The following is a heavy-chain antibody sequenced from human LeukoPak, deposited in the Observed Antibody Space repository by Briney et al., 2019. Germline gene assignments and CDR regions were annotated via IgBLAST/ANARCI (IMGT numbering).Heavy chain of an antibody. CDR3: AKSTIVATITPFDY. CDR2: ISGSGGST. Sequence: GGSLRLSCAASGFTFSSYAMSWVRQAPGKGLEWVSAISGSGGSTYYADSVRGRFTISRDNSKNTLYLQMNSLRAEDTAVYYCAKSTIVATITPFDYWGQGTLVTVSS. J-gene: IGHJ4*02. CDR1: GFTFSSYA. D-gene: IGHD5-12*01. V-gene: IGHV3-23*01.